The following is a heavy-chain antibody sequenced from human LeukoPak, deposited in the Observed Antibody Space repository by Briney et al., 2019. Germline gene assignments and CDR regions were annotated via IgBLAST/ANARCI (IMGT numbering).Heavy chain of an antibody. CDR1: GFTFSSYS. CDR2: ISSSRSYI. CDR3: AREAGGSYFDY. V-gene: IGHV3-21*01. Sequence: GGSLRLSCAASGFTFSSYSMNWVRQAPGKGLEWVSFISSSRSYIYYADSVKGRFTISRDNAKNSLYLQMNSLRAEDTAVYYCAREAGGSYFDYWGQGTLVTVSS. J-gene: IGHJ4*02. D-gene: IGHD1-26*01.